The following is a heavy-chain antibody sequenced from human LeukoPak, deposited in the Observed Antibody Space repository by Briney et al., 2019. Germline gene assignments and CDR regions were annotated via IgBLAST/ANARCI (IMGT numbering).Heavy chain of an antibody. CDR3: AKDPTHFRVWDDYDTNILSH. V-gene: IGHV3-30*04. CDR2: ISYDGSNK. CDR1: GFTFSSYA. J-gene: IGHJ4*02. D-gene: IGHD4/OR15-4a*01. Sequence: GGSLRLSCAASGFTFSSYAMHWVRQAPGKGLEWVAVISYDGSNKYYADSVKGRFTISRDNSKNTLYLQMNSLRADDTAVYYCAKDPTHFRVWDDYDTNILSHWGQRTLVTVSS.